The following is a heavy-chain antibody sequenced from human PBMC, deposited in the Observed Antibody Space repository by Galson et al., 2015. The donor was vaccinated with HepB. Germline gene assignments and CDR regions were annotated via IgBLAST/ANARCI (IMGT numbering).Heavy chain of an antibody. J-gene: IGHJ6*02. CDR2: IWYDGSNK. CDR1: GFTFSSYG. D-gene: IGHD3-3*01. V-gene: IGHV3-33*01. Sequence: SLRVSCAAPGFTFSSYGMHWVCQAPGKGLEWVAVIWYDGSNKYYAASVKGRFTISRDNSKNTLYLQMNSLRAEDTAVYSCASDNDFWSGYPPAPYYYSMDVWGQGTTVTVSS. CDR3: ASDNDFWSGYPPAPYYYSMDV.